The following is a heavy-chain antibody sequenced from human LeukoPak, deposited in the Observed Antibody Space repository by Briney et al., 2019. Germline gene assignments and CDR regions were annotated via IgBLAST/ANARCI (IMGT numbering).Heavy chain of an antibody. Sequence: SETLSLTCTVSGGSISSGGYYWSWIRQHPGKGLEWIGYIYYSGSTYYNPSLKSRVTISVDTSKNQLSLKLSSVTAADTAVYYCARSYDSSGPHFDYWGQGTLVTVSS. CDR1: GGSISSGGYY. V-gene: IGHV4-31*03. CDR3: ARSYDSSGPHFDY. D-gene: IGHD3-22*01. CDR2: IYYSGST. J-gene: IGHJ4*02.